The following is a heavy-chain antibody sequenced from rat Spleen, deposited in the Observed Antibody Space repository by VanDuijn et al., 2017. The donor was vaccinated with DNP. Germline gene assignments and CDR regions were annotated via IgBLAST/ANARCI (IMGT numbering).Heavy chain of an antibody. Sequence: EVQLVESGGGLVQPGRSMKLSCAASGFTFSDYNMVWVRQAPKKGLEWVVTISYDGTNTYYRDSVKGRFTISRDDAQGNIYLQMDRLRSEDTATYFCTRGGAYYFDYWGQGVMVTVSS. CDR1: GFTFSDYN. J-gene: IGHJ2*01. V-gene: IGHV5-7*01. CDR3: TRGGAYYFDY. D-gene: IGHD5-1*01. CDR2: ISYDGTNT.